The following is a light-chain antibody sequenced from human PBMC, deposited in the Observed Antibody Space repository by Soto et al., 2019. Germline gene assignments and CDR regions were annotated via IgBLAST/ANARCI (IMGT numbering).Light chain of an antibody. V-gene: IGKV1-5*03. CDR3: QQYNGYPHP. CDR1: QSITTW. J-gene: IGKJ2*01. Sequence: DIHMTQSPSTLSASVGDRVTITCRASQSITTWLAWNQQKPGKAPKLLIYKASSLRNGVPSRFSGSGSGTEFTLTIDSLQRDDFASYYCQQYNGYPHPFGQGTKLEVK. CDR2: KAS.